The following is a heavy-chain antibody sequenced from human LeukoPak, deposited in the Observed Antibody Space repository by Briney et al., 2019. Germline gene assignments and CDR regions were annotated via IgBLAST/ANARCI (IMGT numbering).Heavy chain of an antibody. D-gene: IGHD6-13*01. CDR2: ISSDGRRT. CDR1: GSSFRTYG. V-gene: IGHV3-30*18. CDR3: AKRAYSSTWASSFYYFDY. Sequence: GGSLRLSCAASGSSFRTYGMHWVRQAPGKGLQWVAVISSDGRRTYYADSVKGQFTISRDNSENTLYLRMNNLRVEDTAVYFCAKRAYSSTWASSFYYFDYWGQGTLVTVSS. J-gene: IGHJ4*02.